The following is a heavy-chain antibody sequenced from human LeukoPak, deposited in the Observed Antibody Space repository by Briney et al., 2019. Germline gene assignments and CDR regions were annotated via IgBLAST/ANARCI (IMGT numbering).Heavy chain of an antibody. CDR3: ARQISDYYYYYMDV. J-gene: IGHJ6*03. Sequence: KPSETLSLTCTVSGGSISTSAFYWGWIRQPPGKGLEWIGSIYESGNEFYNPSLKSRVTISADTSKNQFSLKLNSVTAADTAMYYCARQISDYYYYYMDVWGEGITVTVSS. CDR2: IYESGNE. V-gene: IGHV4-39*01. D-gene: IGHD2/OR15-2a*01. CDR1: GGSISTSAFY.